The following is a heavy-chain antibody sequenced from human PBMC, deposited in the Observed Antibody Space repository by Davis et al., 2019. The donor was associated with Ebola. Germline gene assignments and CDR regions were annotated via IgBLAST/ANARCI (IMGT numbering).Heavy chain of an antibody. CDR3: ARGGIAVADSYGMDV. Sequence: ASVKVSCKASGYSFTDDGISWVRQAPGQGLEWMGLINPSAGSTSYAQKFQGRVTMTRDTSTRTVYMELSSLRSEDTAVYYCARGGIAVADSYGMDVWGQGTTVTVSS. J-gene: IGHJ6*02. D-gene: IGHD6-19*01. CDR1: GYSFTDDG. V-gene: IGHV1-46*01. CDR2: INPSAGST.